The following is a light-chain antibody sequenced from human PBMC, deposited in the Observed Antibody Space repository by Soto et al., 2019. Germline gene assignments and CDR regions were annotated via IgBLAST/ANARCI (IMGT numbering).Light chain of an antibody. J-gene: IGLJ2*01. CDR3: CSYTSGSTVV. Sequence: QSVLTQPASVSGSPGQSITISCTGTSSDVGGYKYVSWYQQHPGTAPKLMIYEVSNRPSGVSNRFSGSKSGDTASLTISGLQAEDEADYYCCSYTSGSTVVFGGGTKLTVL. V-gene: IGLV2-14*01. CDR1: SSDVGGYKY. CDR2: EVS.